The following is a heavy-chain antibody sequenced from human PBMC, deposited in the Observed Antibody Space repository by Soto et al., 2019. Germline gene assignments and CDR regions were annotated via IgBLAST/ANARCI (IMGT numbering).Heavy chain of an antibody. V-gene: IGHV4-30-4*01. CDR2: IYYSGST. J-gene: IGHJ5*02. CDR1: GGSISSGDYY. D-gene: IGHD2-15*01. Sequence: SETLSLTCTVSGGSISSGDYYWSWIRQPPGKGLEWIGYIYYSGSTYYNPSLKSRVTISVDTSKNQFSLKLSSVTAADTAVYYRARGNRVVAATRGNWFDPWGQGTLVTVSS. CDR3: ARGNRVVAATRGNWFDP.